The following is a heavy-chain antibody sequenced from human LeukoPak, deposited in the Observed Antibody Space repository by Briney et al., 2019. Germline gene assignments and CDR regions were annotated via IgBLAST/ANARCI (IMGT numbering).Heavy chain of an antibody. D-gene: IGHD6-19*01. J-gene: IGHJ4*02. CDR3: ARGRPMNSSGWYDYFDY. V-gene: IGHV3-48*04. Sequence: GGSLRLSCAASGFTFSSYSMNWVRQAPGKELEWVSYISSSSSTIYYAASVKGRFTISRDNAKNSLYLQMKSLRAEDAAVYYCARGRPMNSSGWYDYFDYWGQGTLVTVSS. CDR1: GFTFSSYS. CDR2: ISSSSSTI.